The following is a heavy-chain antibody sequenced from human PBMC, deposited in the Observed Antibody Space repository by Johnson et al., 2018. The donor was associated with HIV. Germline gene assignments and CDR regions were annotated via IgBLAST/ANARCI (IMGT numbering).Heavy chain of an antibody. CDR2: ISSSGTTK. Sequence: VQLVESGGGSVKPGGSLRLSCAASEFTFKDYYMNWIRQAPGKGLEWVSHISSSGTTKYYSDSVKGRITISRDNAKKSLYLEMRDLRVDDTATYYCARESSPWGGDYAGYGLDIWGQGTRVAVSS. V-gene: IGHV3-11*04. J-gene: IGHJ3*02. CDR1: EFTFKDYY. CDR3: ARESSPWGGDYAGYGLDI. D-gene: IGHD4-17*01.